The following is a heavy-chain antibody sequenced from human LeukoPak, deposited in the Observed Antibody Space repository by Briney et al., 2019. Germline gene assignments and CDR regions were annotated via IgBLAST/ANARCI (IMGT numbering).Heavy chain of an antibody. V-gene: IGHV3-33*01. CDR1: GFTFSSYG. CDR2: IWGDGSNT. J-gene: IGHJ6*02. D-gene: IGHD2-2*01. Sequence: PGGSLRLSCAASGFTFSSYGMHWVRQAPGKGLEWVAVIWGDGSNTYYADSVKGRFTISRDNSKNTLYLQMNSLRAEDTAVYYCARRGLVVPAARYGMDVWGQGTTVTVSS. CDR3: ARRGLVVPAARYGMDV.